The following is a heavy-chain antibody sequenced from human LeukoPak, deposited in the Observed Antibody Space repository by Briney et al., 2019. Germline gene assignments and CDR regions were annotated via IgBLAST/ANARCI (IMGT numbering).Heavy chain of an antibody. CDR2: IYTSGST. D-gene: IGHD2-2*01. CDR1: GGSISSYY. CDR3: ARAPRGYCSSTSCFFDY. Sequence: SETLSLTCTVSGGSISSYYWSWIRQPAGKGLEWIGRIYTSGSTNYNPSLKSRVTMSVDTSKNQFSLKLSSVTAADTAVYYCARAPRGYCSSTSCFFDYWGQGTLVTVSS. J-gene: IGHJ4*02. V-gene: IGHV4-4*07.